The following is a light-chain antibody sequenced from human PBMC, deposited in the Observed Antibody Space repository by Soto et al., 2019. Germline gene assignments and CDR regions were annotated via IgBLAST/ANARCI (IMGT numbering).Light chain of an antibody. V-gene: IGKV1-33*01. CDR2: DAS. CDR3: QQYRNLPIT. Sequence: DIQMTQSPSSLSASVGDRVTITCQASRDISNYLNWYQQKPGKAPKLLIYDASNLETGVPSRFSASGSGTDFTFTISSLQPEDIAAYYCQQYRNLPITFGQGTRLEVK. CDR1: RDISNY. J-gene: IGKJ5*01.